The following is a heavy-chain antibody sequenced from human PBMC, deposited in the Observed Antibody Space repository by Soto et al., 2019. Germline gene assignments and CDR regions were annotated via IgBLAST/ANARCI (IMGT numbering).Heavy chain of an antibody. CDR2: IWYDGSNK. V-gene: IGHV3-33*01. CDR1: GFTFSSYG. J-gene: IGHJ6*02. D-gene: IGHD2-2*01. CDR3: ARDLMPPAVSPSDYYYGMDV. Sequence: GGSLRLSCAASGFTFSSYGMHWVRQAPGKGLEWVAVIWYDGSNKYYADSVKGRFTISRDNSKNTLYLQMNSLRAEDTAVYYCARDLMPPAVSPSDYYYGMDVWGQGTTVTVSS.